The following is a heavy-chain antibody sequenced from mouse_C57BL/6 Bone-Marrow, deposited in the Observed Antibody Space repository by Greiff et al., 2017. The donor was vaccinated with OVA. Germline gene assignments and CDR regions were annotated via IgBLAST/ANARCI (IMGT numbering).Heavy chain of an antibody. J-gene: IGHJ4*01. CDR2: IDPEDGET. Sequence: EVKLMESGAELVKPGASVKLSCTASGFNIKDYYMHWVKQRTEQGLEWIGRIDPEDGETKYAPNFQGKATITADTSSNTAYLQLSSLTSEDTAVYYCALYYYGSSYCYAMDYWGQGTSVTVSS. V-gene: IGHV14-2*01. CDR3: ALYYYGSSYCYAMDY. CDR1: GFNIKDYY. D-gene: IGHD1-1*01.